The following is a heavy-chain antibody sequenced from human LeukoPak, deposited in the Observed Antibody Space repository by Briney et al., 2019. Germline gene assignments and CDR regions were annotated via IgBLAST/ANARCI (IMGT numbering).Heavy chain of an antibody. CDR1: GGSISSSSYY. CDR2: IYYSGST. J-gene: IGHJ4*02. Sequence: SETLSLTCTVSGGSISSSSYYWGWVRQPPGGGLEWIVCIYYSGSTYYNPSLKSRVTISVDTSKNQFSLKLSSVTAADTAVYYCARLGTYYDILTGDRLYYFDYWGQGTLVTVSS. D-gene: IGHD3-9*01. V-gene: IGHV4-39*01. CDR3: ARLGTYYDILTGDRLYYFDY.